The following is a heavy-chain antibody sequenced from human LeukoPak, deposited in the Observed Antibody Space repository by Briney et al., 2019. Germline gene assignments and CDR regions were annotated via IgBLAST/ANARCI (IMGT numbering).Heavy chain of an antibody. Sequence: GGSLGLSCAASGFTVSSNYMSWVRQAPGKGLEWVSLIYSGGSTYYADSVKGRFTISRDNPKNTLYLQMNSLRAEDTAVYYCARETYYYDSSGYRHYYFDYWGQGTLVTVSS. CDR1: GFTVSSNY. CDR3: ARETYYYDSSGYRHYYFDY. D-gene: IGHD3-22*01. V-gene: IGHV3-53*01. J-gene: IGHJ4*02. CDR2: IYSGGST.